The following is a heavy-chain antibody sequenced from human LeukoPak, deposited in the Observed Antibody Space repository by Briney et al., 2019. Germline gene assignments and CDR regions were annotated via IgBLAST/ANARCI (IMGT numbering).Heavy chain of an antibody. D-gene: IGHD3-22*01. Sequence: GASVKVSCKASGYTFTGYYMHWVRQAPGKGLEWVSVIYSGGSTYYADSVKGRFTISRDNSKNTLYLQMNSLRAEDTAVYYCARVAGGYYYDSSGYLDYWGQGTLVTVSS. CDR1: GYTFTGYY. CDR2: IYSGGST. J-gene: IGHJ4*02. CDR3: ARVAGGYYYDSSGYLDY. V-gene: IGHV3-53*01.